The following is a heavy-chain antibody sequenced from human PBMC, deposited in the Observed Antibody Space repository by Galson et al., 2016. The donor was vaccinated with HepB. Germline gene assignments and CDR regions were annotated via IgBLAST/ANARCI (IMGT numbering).Heavy chain of an antibody. Sequence: SLRLSCAASGFTFDDHAMHWVRQAPGKGLEWVSGISWNSLIIVYADSVKGRFTVSRDNAENSLYLQVNRLRPEDSASYYCAKDKSPNASTWIDYWGQGTLVTVSP. V-gene: IGHV3-9*01. CDR2: ISWNSLII. CDR3: AKDKSPNASTWIDY. D-gene: IGHD2-2*01. J-gene: IGHJ4*02. CDR1: GFTFDDHA.